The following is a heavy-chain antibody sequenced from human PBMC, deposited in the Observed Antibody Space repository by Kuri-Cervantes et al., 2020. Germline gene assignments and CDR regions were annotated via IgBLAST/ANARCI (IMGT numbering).Heavy chain of an antibody. CDR1: GYTLTELS. Sequence: ASVKVSCKVSGYTLTELSMHWVRQAPGKGLEWMGGFDPEDGETIYAQKFQGRVTMTEDTSTDTAYMELSSLRSEDTVVYYCATAGSYYEFVDYWGQGTLVTVSS. V-gene: IGHV1-24*01. D-gene: IGHD1-26*01. CDR2: FDPEDGET. CDR3: ATAGSYYEFVDY. J-gene: IGHJ4*02.